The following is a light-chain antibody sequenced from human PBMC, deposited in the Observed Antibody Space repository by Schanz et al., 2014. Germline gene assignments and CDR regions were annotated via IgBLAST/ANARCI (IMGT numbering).Light chain of an antibody. CDR3: AAWDDSLSVLWV. CDR2: GNS. V-gene: IGLV1-40*01. Sequence: QSVLTQPPSVSGAPGQRVTISCTGSSSNIGAGYDVHWYQQLPGTAPKLLIYGNSNRPSGVPDRFSGSKSGTSASLAITGLQAEDEADYYCAAWDDSLSVLWVFGGGTKLTVL. CDR1: SSNIGAGYD. J-gene: IGLJ3*02.